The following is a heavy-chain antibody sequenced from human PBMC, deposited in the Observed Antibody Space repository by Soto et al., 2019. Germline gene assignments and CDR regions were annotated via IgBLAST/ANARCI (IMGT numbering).Heavy chain of an antibody. CDR3: ARGGTSGWLKGAYDV. Sequence: QVQLVQSGAEVKKPGSSVKVSCKASGGTLNKHAITWVRRAPGQGLEWLGGIIPMFGIPNYPQKFQGRVTITPDDSTNTSYMELHSLTSDDTAVYYCARGGTSGWLKGAYDVWGQGTMVTVSS. CDR1: GGTLNKHA. D-gene: IGHD6-13*01. V-gene: IGHV1-69*01. J-gene: IGHJ3*01. CDR2: IIPMFGIP.